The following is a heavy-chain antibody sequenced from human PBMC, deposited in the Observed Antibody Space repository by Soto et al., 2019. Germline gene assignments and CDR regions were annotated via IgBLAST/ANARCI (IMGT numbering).Heavy chain of an antibody. CDR3: ARHPDRIAQIVCFAP. D-gene: IGHD6-13*01. J-gene: IGHJ5*02. Sequence: EVQLVESGGGLVQPGGSLRLSCAASGFTFSSCSMNWVRQAPGKGLEWVSYISSSSSTIYYADSVKGRFTISRDNAKNSRYLQMNSLRAEDTVVYYCARHPDRIAQIVCFAPWGLGTLVTVSS. CDR1: GFTFSSCS. V-gene: IGHV3-48*01. CDR2: ISSSSSTI.